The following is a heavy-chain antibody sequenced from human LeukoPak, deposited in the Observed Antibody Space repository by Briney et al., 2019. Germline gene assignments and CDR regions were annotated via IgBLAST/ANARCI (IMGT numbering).Heavy chain of an antibody. CDR1: GFTFSSYW. CDR3: ARDLFSSGWFAYFDY. CDR2: ISSSSSYI. V-gene: IGHV3-21*01. J-gene: IGHJ4*02. Sequence: GGSLRLSCAASGFTFSSYWMSWVRQAPGKGLEWVSFISSSSSYIYYADSVKGRFTISRDNAKNSLYLQMNSLRAEDTAVYYCARDLFSSGWFAYFDYWGQGTLVTVSS. D-gene: IGHD6-19*01.